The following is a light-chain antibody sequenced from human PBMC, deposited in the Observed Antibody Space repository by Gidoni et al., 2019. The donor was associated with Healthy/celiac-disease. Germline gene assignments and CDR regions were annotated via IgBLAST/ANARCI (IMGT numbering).Light chain of an antibody. CDR1: SSDVGGYNY. CDR2: EVS. CDR3: SSYTSSSTLVV. V-gene: IGLV2-14*01. Sequence: QSALTQPASVSGSPGQSITISCTGTSSDVGGYNYVSWYQQHPGKAPKLMIYEVSNRPSGVSNRFSGSKSGNTASLTISGLQAEDEADYYCSSYTSSSTLVVFGGGXKLTVL. J-gene: IGLJ2*01.